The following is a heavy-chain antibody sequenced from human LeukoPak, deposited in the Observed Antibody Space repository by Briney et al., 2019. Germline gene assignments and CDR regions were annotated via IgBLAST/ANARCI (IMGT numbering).Heavy chain of an antibody. CDR1: GVSITSYY. V-gene: IGHV4-59*01. CDR3: ARDVGATPGYFDY. Sequence: SVTLSLTCTVSGVSITSYYWSWIRQPPGKGLEWMGYIYNSGSTNYNPSHKSRVTISVDTSKNQFSLKLSSVTAADTAVYYCARDVGATPGYFDYWGQGTLVTVSS. D-gene: IGHD1-26*01. CDR2: IYNSGST. J-gene: IGHJ4*02.